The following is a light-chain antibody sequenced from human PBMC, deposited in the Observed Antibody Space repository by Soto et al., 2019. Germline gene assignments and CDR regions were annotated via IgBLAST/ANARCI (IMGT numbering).Light chain of an antibody. CDR3: CSYAGSYTFV. J-gene: IGLJ1*01. Sequence: QSVLTQPRSVSGSPAQSVTISCTGTSSDVGGYKYVSWYQQYPGKAPKVMIYDVSKRPSGDPDRFSGSKSGNTASLTISGLQAEDEADYYCCSYAGSYTFVFGSGTKVTVL. CDR1: SSDVGGYKY. V-gene: IGLV2-11*01. CDR2: DVS.